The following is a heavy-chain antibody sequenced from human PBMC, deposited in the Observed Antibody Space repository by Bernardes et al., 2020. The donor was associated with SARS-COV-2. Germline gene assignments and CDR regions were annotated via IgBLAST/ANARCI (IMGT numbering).Heavy chain of an antibody. CDR2: INPNSGGT. J-gene: IGHJ4*02. V-gene: IGHV1-2*04. CDR3: ARGARRGLYCRGGSCFLDY. Sequence: ASVKVSCKASGYTFTGYYMHWVRQAPGQGLEWMGWINPNSGGTNYAQKFQGWVTMTRDTSISTAYMELSRLRSDDTAVYYCARGARRGLYCRGGSCFLDYWGQGTLVTVSS. CDR1: GYTFTGYY. D-gene: IGHD2-15*01.